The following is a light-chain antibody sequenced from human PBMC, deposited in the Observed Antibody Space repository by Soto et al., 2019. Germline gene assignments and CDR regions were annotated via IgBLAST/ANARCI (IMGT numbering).Light chain of an antibody. CDR1: QSISSY. J-gene: IGKJ2*01. Sequence: EIVLTQSPATLSLSPGERATLSCRASQSISSYLAWYQQKPGQAPRLLIYDASNRATGIPARFSGSGSGTDFTLTISSLKTEAFAVYYCQQRTKWPRMYTFGQGTKLEIK. CDR3: QQRTKWPRMYT. CDR2: DAS. V-gene: IGKV3-11*01.